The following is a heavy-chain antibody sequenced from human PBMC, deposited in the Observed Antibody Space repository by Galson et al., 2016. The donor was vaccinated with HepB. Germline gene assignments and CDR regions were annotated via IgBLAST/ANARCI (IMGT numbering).Heavy chain of an antibody. CDR3: TSRPPSYTTSWYY. D-gene: IGHD6-13*01. V-gene: IGHV4-39*01. J-gene: IGHJ4*02. CDR1: GGSISSSSYF. Sequence: SETLSLTCTVSGGSISSSSYFWTWIRRPPGKGLEWIGSLYYSGSTYYNPSLKSRVTISVDSSKNQFSLRLTSVTAADTAVYYCTSRPPSYTTSWYYWGQGTLVTISA. CDR2: LYYSGST.